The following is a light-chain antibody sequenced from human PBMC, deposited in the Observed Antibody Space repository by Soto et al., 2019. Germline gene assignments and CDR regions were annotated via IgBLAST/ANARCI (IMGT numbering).Light chain of an antibody. V-gene: IGKV1-5*03. CDR1: QASSSW. CDR2: KAS. J-gene: IGKJ1*01. CDR3: QVYTCHLCT. Sequence: TLTGSVGYRVTITCRASQASSSWLAWYQQKPGKAPTLLIYKASTLNSGVPSWISSSGSGKETTLTISFLQADDVVRYRSQVYTCHLCTFGQGTKVDNK.